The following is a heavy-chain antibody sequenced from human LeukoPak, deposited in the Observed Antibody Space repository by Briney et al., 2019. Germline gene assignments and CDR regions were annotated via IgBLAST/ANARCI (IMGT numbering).Heavy chain of an antibody. V-gene: IGHV1-18*01. CDR1: GYSFTTYG. J-gene: IGHJ4*02. CDR3: ARNVFFGVTNFDY. D-gene: IGHD3-3*01. Sequence: ASVKVSCKASGYSFTTYGITWVRQAPGQGLEWMGWISGKDGDTKYAQKFQGRVTMTTDTSTSTAYMELRSLRSDDTAVYYCARNVFFGVTNFDYWGQGTLVTVSS. CDR2: ISGKDGDT.